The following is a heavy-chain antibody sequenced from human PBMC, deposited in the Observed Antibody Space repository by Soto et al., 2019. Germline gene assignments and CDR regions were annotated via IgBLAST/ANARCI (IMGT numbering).Heavy chain of an antibody. D-gene: IGHD6-19*01. CDR3: AKDRSSGWPYWGFFDY. J-gene: IGHJ4*02. CDR1: GFTFSSYA. Sequence: GGSLRLSCAASGFTFSSYAMSWVRQAPGKGLEWVSAISGSGGSTYYADSVKGRFTISRDNSKNTLYLQMNSLRAEDTAVYYCAKDRSSGWPYWGFFDYWGQGTPVTVSS. V-gene: IGHV3-23*01. CDR2: ISGSGGST.